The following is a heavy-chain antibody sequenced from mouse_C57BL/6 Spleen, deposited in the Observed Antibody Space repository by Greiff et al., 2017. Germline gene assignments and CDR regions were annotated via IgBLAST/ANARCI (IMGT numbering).Heavy chain of an antibody. V-gene: IGHV1-42*01. CDR3: ARVPVYYGNFYWYFDV. D-gene: IGHD2-1*01. CDR1: GYSFTGYY. J-gene: IGHJ1*03. CDR2: INPSTGGT. Sequence: EVQLQQSGPELVKPGASVKISCKASGYSFTGYYMNWVKQSPEKSLEWIGEINPSTGGTTYNQKFKAKATLTVDKSSSTAYMQLKSLTSEDSAVYYCARVPVYYGNFYWYFDVWGTGTTVTVSS.